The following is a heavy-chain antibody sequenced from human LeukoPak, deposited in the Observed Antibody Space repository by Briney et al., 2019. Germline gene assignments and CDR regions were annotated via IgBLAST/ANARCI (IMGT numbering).Heavy chain of an antibody. CDR3: ARAPGEGWFDP. D-gene: IGHD4-17*01. CDR1: GFTFSSYW. J-gene: IGHJ5*02. V-gene: IGHV3-7*01. Sequence: GGSLRLSCAASGFTFSSYWMSWVRQAPGKGLEWVASIKQDGSEKYYVDSVKGRSTISRDNAKNSLNLQMNSMSAEDTALYYCARAPGEGWFDPWGQGTLVTVSS. CDR2: IKQDGSEK.